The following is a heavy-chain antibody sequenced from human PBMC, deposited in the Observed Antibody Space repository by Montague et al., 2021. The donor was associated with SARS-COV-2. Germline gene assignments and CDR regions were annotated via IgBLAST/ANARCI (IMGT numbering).Heavy chain of an antibody. CDR2: ISTLDSYI. Sequence: SLRLSCAASGFAFSSYLMNWVRQAPRKGLEWVSSISTLDSYIYYADSVQGRFTISRDDAKNSLFLQLNSLRVEDTAVYHCARGGYYGSGSLLDSWGQGTLVTVSS. CDR1: GFAFSSYL. V-gene: IGHV3-21*06. D-gene: IGHD3-10*01. CDR3: ARGGYYGSGSLLDS. J-gene: IGHJ4*02.